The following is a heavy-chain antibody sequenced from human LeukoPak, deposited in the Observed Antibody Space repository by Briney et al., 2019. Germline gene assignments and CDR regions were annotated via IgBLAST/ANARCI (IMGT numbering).Heavy chain of an antibody. CDR3: ARDRDPSGYAFKNYYYGMDV. Sequence: ASVRVSCKASGYTFTSYGISWVRQAPGQGLEWMGWISAYNGNTNYAQKLQGRVTVTTDTSTSTAYMELRSLRSDDTAVYYCARDRDPSGYAFKNYYYGMDVWGPGTTVTVSS. CDR2: ISAYNGNT. J-gene: IGHJ6*02. V-gene: IGHV1-18*01. D-gene: IGHD5-12*01. CDR1: GYTFTSYG.